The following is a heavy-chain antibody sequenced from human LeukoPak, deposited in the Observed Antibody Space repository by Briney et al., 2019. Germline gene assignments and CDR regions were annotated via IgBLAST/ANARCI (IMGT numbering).Heavy chain of an antibody. CDR3: ARDSRGWYFFDY. V-gene: IGHV1-2*02. CDR1: GYTFTGYY. Sequence: ASVKVSCKASGYTFTGYYMHWVRQAPGQGLEWMGWINPNSGGTNYAQKFQGRVTMTRDTSISTAYMELSRLRCDDTAVYYCARDSRGWYFFDYWGQGTLVTVSS. J-gene: IGHJ4*02. CDR2: INPNSGGT. D-gene: IGHD6-19*01.